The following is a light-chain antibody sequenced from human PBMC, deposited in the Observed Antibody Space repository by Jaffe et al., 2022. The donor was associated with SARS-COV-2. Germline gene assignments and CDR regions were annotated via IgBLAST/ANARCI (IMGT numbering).Light chain of an antibody. Sequence: DIQLTQSPSFLSASVGDRVTITCRASQAISSYLAWYQQKPGKAPNLLIYSASTLQSGVPSRFSGSRSGTEFTLTISSLQPEDFATYYCQQLIDYPVTFGQGTRLEIK. CDR3: QQLIDYPVT. V-gene: IGKV1-9*01. J-gene: IGKJ5*01. CDR2: SAS. CDR1: QAISSY.